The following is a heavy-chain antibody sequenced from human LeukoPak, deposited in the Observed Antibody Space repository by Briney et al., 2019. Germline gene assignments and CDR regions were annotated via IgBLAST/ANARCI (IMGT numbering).Heavy chain of an antibody. CDR2: MNPNSGNT. D-gene: IGHD6-6*01. V-gene: IGHV1-8*03. CDR3: ARGMISSADSNSSVVDY. CDR1: RYTFTSYD. J-gene: IGHJ4*02. Sequence: ASVKVSCMASRYTFTSYDINWVRQATGQGLEWMGWMNPNSGNTGYAQKFQGRVTITRNTSISTAYMELSSLRSEDTAVYYCARGMISSADSNSSVVDYWGQGTLVTVSS.